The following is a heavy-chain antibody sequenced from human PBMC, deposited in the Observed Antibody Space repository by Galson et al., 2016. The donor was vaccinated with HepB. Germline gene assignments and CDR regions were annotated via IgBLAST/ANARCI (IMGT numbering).Heavy chain of an antibody. CDR2: ISGSGGRT. CDR3: AKDVWFVSGSALYGMDV. CDR1: GFRFSSYA. J-gene: IGHJ6*02. Sequence: SLRLSCAASGFRFSSYAVSWVRQAPGKGLEWVSGISGSGGRTYYADSVKGRFTISRDNSKNTVYLQMNSLRVEDTALYYCAKDVWFVSGSALYGMDVWGQGTTVTVSS. D-gene: IGHD3-10*01. V-gene: IGHV3-23*01.